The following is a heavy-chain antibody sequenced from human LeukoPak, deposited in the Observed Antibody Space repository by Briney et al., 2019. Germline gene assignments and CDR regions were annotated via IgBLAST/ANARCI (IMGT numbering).Heavy chain of an antibody. V-gene: IGHV4-59*01. D-gene: IGHD2-15*01. J-gene: IGHJ6*03. CDR3: ARVSGCSGGSCYSPSYYYYYYMDV. CDR2: IYYSGRT. CDR1: GGSISSYY. Sequence: KPSETLSLTCTVSGGSISSYYWSWLRQPPGKGLEWIGYIYYSGRTSYNPSLKSRVTISVDTSKKQFSLKLSSVTAADTAVYYCARVSGCSGGSCYSPSYYYYYYMDVWGKGTTVTVSS.